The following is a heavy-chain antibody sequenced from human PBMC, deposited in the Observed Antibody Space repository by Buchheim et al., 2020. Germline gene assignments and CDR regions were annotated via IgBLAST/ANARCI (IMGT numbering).Heavy chain of an antibody. CDR3: ARGRRVSFFRELLFASGTLLGDY. CDR2: VSYDGSNK. CDR1: GVTFSSYA. J-gene: IGHJ4*02. Sequence: QVKLVESGGGVFQPGRSLRLSCAASGVTFSSYAMHWVRQAPGKGLVWVAVVSYDGSNKYYVDSVKGRYTISRHNSKNTLYLQMNSLRAEDTAVYYCARGRRVSFFRELLFASGTLLGDYWGQGTL. D-gene: IGHD3-10*01. V-gene: IGHV3-30*04.